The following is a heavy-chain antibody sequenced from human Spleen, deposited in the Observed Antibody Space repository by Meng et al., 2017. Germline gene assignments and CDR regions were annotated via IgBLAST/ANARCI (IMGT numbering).Heavy chain of an antibody. CDR2: IIPIFGTA. V-gene: IGHV1-69*13. CDR3: ARFPTGHTSRPHWFDP. CDR1: GVIFSKSV. D-gene: IGHD1-14*01. Sequence: SVKVSCKAPGVIFSKSVIGWVRQAPGQGLEWMGGIIPIFGTANYAQKFQGRVTITADESTSTAYMELSSLRSEDTAVYYCARFPTGHTSRPHWFDPWGQGTLVTVSS. J-gene: IGHJ5*02.